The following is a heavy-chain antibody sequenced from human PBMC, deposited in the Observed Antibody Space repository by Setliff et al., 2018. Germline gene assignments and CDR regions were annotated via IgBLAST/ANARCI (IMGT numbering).Heavy chain of an antibody. Sequence: SETLSLTCTVSGFSINSGAHFWGWIRQPPGKGLAWIGRIHYSGNTYYNASLKSRVIISVDKSKNQFSLSLRSVTAADTAVYYCATDGPVLNGDYISWGQGTLVTVSS. CDR1: GFSINSGAHF. D-gene: IGHD3-10*01. CDR2: IHYSGNT. V-gene: IGHV4-39*07. CDR3: ATDGPVLNGDYIS. J-gene: IGHJ5*02.